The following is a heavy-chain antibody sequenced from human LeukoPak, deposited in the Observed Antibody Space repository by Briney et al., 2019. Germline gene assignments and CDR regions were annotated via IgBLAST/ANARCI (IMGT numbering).Heavy chain of an antibody. Sequence: ASVKVSCKASGYTFTSYGISWVRQAPGQGLEWMGWISAYNGNTNYAQKLQGRVTMTTDTSTSTAYMELRSLRSDDTAVYYCAGDTAGYDSSGYPPYFQHWGQGTLVTVSS. CDR1: GYTFTSYG. CDR2: ISAYNGNT. J-gene: IGHJ1*01. V-gene: IGHV1-18*01. CDR3: AGDTAGYDSSGYPPYFQH. D-gene: IGHD3-22*01.